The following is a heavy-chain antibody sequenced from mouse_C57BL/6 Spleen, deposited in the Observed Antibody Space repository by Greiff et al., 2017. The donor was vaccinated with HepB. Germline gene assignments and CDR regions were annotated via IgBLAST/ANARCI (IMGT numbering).Heavy chain of an antibody. CDR1: GFTFSSYA. CDR3: TRGYGNYGADYFDY. V-gene: IGHV5-9-1*02. Sequence: EVHLVESGEGLVKPGGSLKLSCAASGFTFSSYAMSWVRQTPEKRLEWVAYISSGGDYIYYADTVKGRFTISRDNARNTLYLQMSSLKSEDTAMYYCTRGYGNYGADYFDYWGQGTTRTVSS. CDR2: ISSGGDYI. J-gene: IGHJ2*01. D-gene: IGHD2-1*01.